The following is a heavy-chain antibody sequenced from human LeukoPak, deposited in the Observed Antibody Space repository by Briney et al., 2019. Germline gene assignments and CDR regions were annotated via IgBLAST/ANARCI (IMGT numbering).Heavy chain of an antibody. V-gene: IGHV3-53*01. CDR3: ARTRFGELLGAFDI. J-gene: IGHJ3*02. Sequence: GGSLRLSCAASGFTVSSNYMSWVRQAPGKGLEWVSVIYSGGSTYYADSVKGRFTISRDNSKNTLYLQMNSLRAEDTAVYYCARTRFGELLGAFDIWGQGTKVTVSS. CDR1: GFTVSSNY. D-gene: IGHD3-10*01. CDR2: IYSGGST.